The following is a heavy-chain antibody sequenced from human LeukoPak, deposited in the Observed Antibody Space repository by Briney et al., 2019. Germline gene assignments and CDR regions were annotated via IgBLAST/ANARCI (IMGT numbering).Heavy chain of an antibody. J-gene: IGHJ4*02. CDR2: IIPILGIA. CDR3: ARGTPTGYYFDY. Sequence: ASVKVSCKASGGTFSSYAISWVRQAPGQGLEWMGRIIPILGIANYAQKFQGRVTITADKSTSTAYMELSSLRSEDTAVYYCARGTPTGYYFDYWGQGTLVTVSS. V-gene: IGHV1-69*04. CDR1: GGTFSSYA. D-gene: IGHD1-14*01.